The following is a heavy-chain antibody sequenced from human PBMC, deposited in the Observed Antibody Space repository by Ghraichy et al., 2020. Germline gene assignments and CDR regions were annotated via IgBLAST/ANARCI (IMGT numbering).Heavy chain of an antibody. CDR2: IYYSGST. Sequence: SETLSLTCTVSGYSISSGYYWGWIRQPPGKGLEWIGYIYYSGSTNYNPSLKSRVTISVDTSKNQFSLKLSSVTAADTAVYYCARRSPPDADCSSTSCYVSNWYFDLWGRGTLVTVSS. D-gene: IGHD2-2*01. CDR3: ARRSPPDADCSSTSCYVSNWYFDL. CDR1: GYSISSGYY. J-gene: IGHJ2*01. V-gene: IGHV4-38-2*02.